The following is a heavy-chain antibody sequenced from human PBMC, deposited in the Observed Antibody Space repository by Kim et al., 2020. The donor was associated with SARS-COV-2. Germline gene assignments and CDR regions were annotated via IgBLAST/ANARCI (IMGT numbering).Heavy chain of an antibody. J-gene: IGHJ4*02. CDR2: IIPILGIA. Sequence: SVKVSCKASGGTFSSYAISWVRQAPGQGLEWMGRIIPILGIANYAQKFQGRVTITADKSTSTAYMELSSLRSEDTAVYYCARDPLRPTIFGVRIEYFDYWGQGTLVTVSS. CDR1: GGTFSSYA. V-gene: IGHV1-69*04. D-gene: IGHD3-3*01. CDR3: ARDPLRPTIFGVRIEYFDY.